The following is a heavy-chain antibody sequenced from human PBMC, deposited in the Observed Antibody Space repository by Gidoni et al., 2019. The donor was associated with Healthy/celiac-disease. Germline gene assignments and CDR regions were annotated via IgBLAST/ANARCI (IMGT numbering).Heavy chain of an antibody. Sequence: EVQLVASGGGLVQPGGSLRLPCSPSGFTFSSYAMHWVRQAPGKGLEYVSAISSNGGSTYYADSVKGRFTISRDNSKNTLYLQMSSLRAEDTAVYYCVKDRIAVAGVFDYWGQGTLVTVSS. CDR2: ISSNGGST. J-gene: IGHJ4*02. D-gene: IGHD6-19*01. CDR3: VKDRIAVAGVFDY. V-gene: IGHV3-64D*06. CDR1: GFTFSSYA.